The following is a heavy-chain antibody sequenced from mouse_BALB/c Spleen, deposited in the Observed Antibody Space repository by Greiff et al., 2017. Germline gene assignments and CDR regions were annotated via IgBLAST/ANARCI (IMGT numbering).Heavy chain of an antibody. CDR1: GYSITSDYA. CDR2: ISYSGST. V-gene: IGHV3-2*02. Sequence: VQLKESGPGLVKPSQSLSLTCTVTGYSITSDYAWNWIRQFPGNKLEWMGYISYSGSTSYNPSLKSRISITRDTSKNQFFLQLNSVTTEDTATYYCAVNSVYAMDYWGQGTSVTVSS. J-gene: IGHJ4*01. CDR3: AVNSVYAMDY.